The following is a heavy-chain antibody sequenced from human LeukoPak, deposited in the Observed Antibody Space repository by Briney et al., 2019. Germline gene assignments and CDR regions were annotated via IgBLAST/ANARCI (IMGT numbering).Heavy chain of an antibody. D-gene: IGHD6-13*01. CDR2: TYYRSKWYI. V-gene: IGHV6-1*01. CDR1: GGSVSSNSAT. J-gene: IGHJ2*01. Sequence: SQTLSLTCAISGGSVSSNSATWNWIRQSPSRGLEWLGRTYYRSKWYIDHAVSVKSRITINPDTSKNQVSLQLNSVTPGDTAVYYCARGSKGSSPYWYFDLWGRGTLVTVSS. CDR3: ARGSKGSSPYWYFDL.